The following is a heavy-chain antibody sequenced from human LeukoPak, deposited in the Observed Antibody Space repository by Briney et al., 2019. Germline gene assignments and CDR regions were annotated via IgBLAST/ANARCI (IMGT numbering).Heavy chain of an antibody. CDR3: AKDLGYSTGWYAFDY. CDR2: ISRSGATT. D-gene: IGHD6-19*01. CDR1: GFTFSSHA. Sequence: GGSLRLSCAASGFTFSSHAMSWVRQAPGKGLEWVSSISRSGATTYYADSVKGRFTIIRDISKNTLSLQMNSLRAGDTAVYYCAKDLGYSTGWYAFDYWGQGTLVTVSS. J-gene: IGHJ4*02. V-gene: IGHV3-23*01.